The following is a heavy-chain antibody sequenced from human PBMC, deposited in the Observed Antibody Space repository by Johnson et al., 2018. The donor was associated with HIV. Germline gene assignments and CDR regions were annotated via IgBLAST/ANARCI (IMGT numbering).Heavy chain of an antibody. D-gene: IGHD3-16*01. V-gene: IGHV3-30-3*01. CDR2: ISYDGSNK. J-gene: IGHJ3*02. Sequence: QVQLVESGGGVVQPGRSLRLSCAASGFTFSNYTLHWVRQAPGKGLEWVAVISYDGSNKYYADSVKGRFTITRDNAKITLYLQMNRLRAEDTAAYYCARGVYIRGSSHGFDIWGQGTVVTVSS. CDR1: GFTFSNYT. CDR3: ARGVYIRGSSHGFDI.